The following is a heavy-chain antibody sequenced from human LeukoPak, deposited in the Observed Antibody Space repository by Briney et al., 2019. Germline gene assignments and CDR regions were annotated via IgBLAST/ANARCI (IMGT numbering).Heavy chain of an antibody. V-gene: IGHV3-30*18. CDR3: AELGITMIGGV. D-gene: IGHD3-10*02. CDR2: MSYDGNK. Sequence: GGSLRLSCSASGFTFTSYGFHWVLQAPGKALEWVAFMSYDGNKKYGDSVKGRFTISRDNAKNSLYLQMNSLRAEDTAVYYCAELGITMIGGVWGKGTTVTISS. CDR1: GFTFTSYG. J-gene: IGHJ6*04.